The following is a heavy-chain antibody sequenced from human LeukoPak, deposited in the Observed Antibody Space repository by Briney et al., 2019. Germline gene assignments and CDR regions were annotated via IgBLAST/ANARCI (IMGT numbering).Heavy chain of an antibody. J-gene: IGHJ4*02. D-gene: IGHD3-3*01. V-gene: IGHV3-74*01. CDR1: GFTFSSYW. CDR3: ARDTPTNYDFWSGYYGYFDY. CDR2: INSDGSST. Sequence: GGSLRLSCAASGFTFSSYWMHWVRQAPGKGLVWVSRINSDGSSTSYADSVKGRFTISRDNAKNTLYLQMNSLRAEDTAVYYCARDTPTNYDFWSGYYGYFDYWGQGTLVTVSS.